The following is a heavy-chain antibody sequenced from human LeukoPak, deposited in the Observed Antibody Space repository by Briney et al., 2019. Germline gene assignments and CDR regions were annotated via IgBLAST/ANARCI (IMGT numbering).Heavy chain of an antibody. V-gene: IGHV3-66*01. D-gene: IGHD3-10*01. J-gene: IGHJ4*02. CDR2: IYSASST. CDR3: ARGLQWGVIIKPFPFDY. Sequence: GGSLRLSCAASGFTVSSNCMSWVRQAPGKGLEWVSVIYSASSTYYADSVKGRFTISRDNAKNSLYLQMNSLRAEDTAVYYCARGLQWGVIIKPFPFDYWGQGTLVTVSS. CDR1: GFTVSSNC.